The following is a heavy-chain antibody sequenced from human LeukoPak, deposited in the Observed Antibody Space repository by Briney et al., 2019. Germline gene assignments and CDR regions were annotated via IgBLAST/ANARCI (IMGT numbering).Heavy chain of an antibody. CDR3: ARQDPPYYFDY. CDR2: IYYSGST. CDR1: GGSISSSSYY. Sequence: PSETLSLTCTVSGGSISSSSYYWGWIRQPPGKGLEWIGSIYYSGSTYYNPSLKSRVTISVDTSKNQFSLKLSSVTAADTAVYYCARQDPPYYFDYWGQGTLVTVSS. J-gene: IGHJ4*02. V-gene: IGHV4-39*01.